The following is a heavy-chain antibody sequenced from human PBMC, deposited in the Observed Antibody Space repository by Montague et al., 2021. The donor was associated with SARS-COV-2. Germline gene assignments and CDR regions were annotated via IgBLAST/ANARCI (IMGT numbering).Heavy chain of an antibody. CDR3: ASVLSITRFYCYYGMDV. CDR2: INNNGST. CDR1: GGSFSGDC. D-gene: IGHD3-10*02. V-gene: IGHV4-34*01. Sequence: SETLSLTCAVYGGSFSGDCWCWSRLPPGAGMELKWEINNNGSTNYNPSLKSRGTISVATSKNQFSLKLSSVTAADMAVYYCASVLSITRFYCYYGMDVWGQGTTVTVSS. J-gene: IGHJ6*02.